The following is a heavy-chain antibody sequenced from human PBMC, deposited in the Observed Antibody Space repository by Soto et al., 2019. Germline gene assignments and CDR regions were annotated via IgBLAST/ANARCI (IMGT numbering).Heavy chain of an antibody. CDR1: GFTFSSYG. J-gene: IGHJ5*02. D-gene: IGHD2-15*01. CDR3: AKGGIVVVVALRGFNP. Sequence: GGSLRLSCAASGFTFSSYGMNWVRQAPGKGLEWVAVISYDGSNKYYADSVKGRFTISRDNSKNTLYLQMNSLRAEDTAVYYCAKGGIVVVVALRGFNPRGQGTLVTVSS. V-gene: IGHV3-30*18. CDR2: ISYDGSNK.